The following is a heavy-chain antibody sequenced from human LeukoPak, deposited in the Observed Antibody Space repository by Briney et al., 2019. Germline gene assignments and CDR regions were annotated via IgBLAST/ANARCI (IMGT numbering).Heavy chain of an antibody. J-gene: IGHJ4*02. CDR3: ARVIAAPPFDY. CDR2: INTDGSST. V-gene: IGHV3-74*01. D-gene: IGHD6-6*01. Sequence: GGSLRLSCAASGFTFSSYWMHWVRQAPGKGLVWVSRINTDGSSTSYADSVKGRFTISRDNAKNTLYLQMNSLRAEGTAVYYCARVIAAPPFDYWGQGTLVTVSS. CDR1: GFTFSSYW.